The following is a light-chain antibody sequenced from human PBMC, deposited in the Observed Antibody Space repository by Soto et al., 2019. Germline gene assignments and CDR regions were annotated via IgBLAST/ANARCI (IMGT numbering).Light chain of an antibody. CDR1: QGISTF. CDR3: QQLNSYPIT. Sequence: DIQLTQSPSFLSASVGDRVTITCRASQGISTFLGWYQLKPGKAPKLLIYAASTLQSGVPSRFSGSGSGTEFTLTISSLQPEDFATYYCQQLNSYPITFGQGTRLEIK. V-gene: IGKV1-9*01. CDR2: AAS. J-gene: IGKJ5*01.